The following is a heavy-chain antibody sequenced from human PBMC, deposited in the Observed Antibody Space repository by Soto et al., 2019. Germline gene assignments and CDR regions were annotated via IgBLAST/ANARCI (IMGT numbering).Heavy chain of an antibody. D-gene: IGHD1-26*01. J-gene: IGHJ6*02. CDR3: ARDRHSAQTYYHSGMDV. V-gene: IGHV3-NL1*01. CDR1: GFKFSIYG. Sequence: GGSLRLSCAASGFKFSIYGMHWVRQAPGKGLEWDSVIYSGGSTYYADSVKGRFTIARDNSKNTLYLQMNSLRADDTAVYYCARDRHSAQTYYHSGMDVWGQGTTVTVSS. CDR2: IYSGGST.